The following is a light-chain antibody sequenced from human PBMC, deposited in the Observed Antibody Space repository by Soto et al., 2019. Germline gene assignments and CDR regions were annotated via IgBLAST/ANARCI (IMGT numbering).Light chain of an antibody. CDR3: CSYAGRSTWV. V-gene: IGLV2-23*01. CDR1: SSDVGSYNL. Sequence: QSALTQPASVSGSPGQSITISCTGTSSDVGSYNLVSWYQHHPGKAPKLMIYEGNKRPSGVSNRFSGSKSGNTASLTISGLQAEDEADYYCCSYAGRSTWVFGGGTKLTVL. J-gene: IGLJ3*02. CDR2: EGN.